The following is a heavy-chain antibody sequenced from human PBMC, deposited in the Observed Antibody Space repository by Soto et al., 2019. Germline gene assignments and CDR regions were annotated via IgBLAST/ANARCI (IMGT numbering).Heavy chain of an antibody. CDR1: GFTFSSYA. D-gene: IGHD2-15*01. CDR2: ISYDGSNK. J-gene: IGHJ6*02. V-gene: IGHV3-30-3*01. Sequence: QVQLVESGGGVVQPGRSLRLSCAASGFTFSSYAMHWVRQAPGKGLEWVAVISYDGSNKYYADSVKGRFTISRDNSKNTLYLQMNSLRAEDTAVYYCAGYCSGGSCYSHSYFYYYYGMDVWGQGPTVTVSS. CDR3: AGYCSGGSCYSHSYFYYYYGMDV.